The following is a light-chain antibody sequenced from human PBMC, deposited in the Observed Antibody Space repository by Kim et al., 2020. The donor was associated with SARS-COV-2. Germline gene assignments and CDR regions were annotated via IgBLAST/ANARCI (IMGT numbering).Light chain of an antibody. CDR2: AAS. CDR1: QDISHW. Sequence: AYVGDRVTITCRASQDISHWVAWYQQKPGKAPKLLIYAASGLQGGVPRRFSGSGSGTDFTLTISSLQPEDFAIYYCQHAGRSQWAFGPGTKVDIK. CDR3: QHAGRSQWA. J-gene: IGKJ1*01. V-gene: IGKV1-12*01.